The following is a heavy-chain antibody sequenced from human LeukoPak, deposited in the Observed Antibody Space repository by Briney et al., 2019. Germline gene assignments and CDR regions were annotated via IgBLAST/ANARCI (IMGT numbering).Heavy chain of an antibody. Sequence: VASVKVSCKASGGTFNGYAISWVRQAPGQGLEWMGGIIPMSDTANYPQKFRGRLTITADIPTSTVYMELSSLRSEDTAVYYCAREDDTGRYMGDDAFDIWGQGTMVTVSS. CDR1: GGTFNGYA. D-gene: IGHD1-26*01. V-gene: IGHV1-69*06. CDR3: AREDDTGRYMGDDAFDI. CDR2: IIPMSDTA. J-gene: IGHJ3*02.